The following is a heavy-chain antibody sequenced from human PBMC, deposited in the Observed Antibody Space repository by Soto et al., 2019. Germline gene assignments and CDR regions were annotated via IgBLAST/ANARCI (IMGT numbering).Heavy chain of an antibody. D-gene: IGHD5-12*01. CDR1: GYTFTSYD. J-gene: IGHJ5*02. Sequence: GASVKVSCKASGYTFTSYDINWVRQATGQGLEWMGWMNPNSGNTGYAQKFQGRVTMTRNTSISTAYMELSSLRSEDTAVYYCVRRGYSGYDYPSPYNWFEPWGQGTLVTVSS. CDR2: MNPNSGNT. V-gene: IGHV1-8*01. CDR3: VRRGYSGYDYPSPYNWFEP.